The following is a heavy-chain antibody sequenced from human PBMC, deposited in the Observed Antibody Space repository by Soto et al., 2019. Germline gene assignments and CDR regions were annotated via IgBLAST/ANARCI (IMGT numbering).Heavy chain of an antibody. CDR1: GGTFSSYA. V-gene: IGHV1-69*01. CDR2: IIPIFGTA. CDR3: AREGVDTAMVIRDYYYGMDV. Sequence: QVQLVQSGAEVKKPGSSVKVSCKASGGTFSSYAISWVRQAPGQGLEWMGGIIPIFGTANYAQKFQGRVTITADESTSTAYMELSSLRSEDTAVYYCAREGVDTAMVIRDYYYGMDVWGQGTTVTVSS. J-gene: IGHJ6*02. D-gene: IGHD5-18*01.